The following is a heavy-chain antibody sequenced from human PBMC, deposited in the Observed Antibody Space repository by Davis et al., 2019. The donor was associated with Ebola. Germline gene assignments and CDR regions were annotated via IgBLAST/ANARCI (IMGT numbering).Heavy chain of an antibody. CDR2: IYHNGRT. J-gene: IGHJ4*02. CDR1: GYSITSGFS. Sequence: SETLSLTCTVSGYSITSGFSWGWIRQPPGEGLEWIGSIYHNGRTNYRPSLKSRVTISLDTSNNQFSLKMTSVTAADTAIYYCARDFVYWGQGTLVTVSS. CDR3: ARDFVY. V-gene: IGHV4-38-2*02.